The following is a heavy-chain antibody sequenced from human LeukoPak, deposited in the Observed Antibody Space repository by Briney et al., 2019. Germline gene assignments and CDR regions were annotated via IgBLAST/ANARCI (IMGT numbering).Heavy chain of an antibody. V-gene: IGHV1-3*01. CDR3: ARGSSWYSAVGELDY. Sequence: ASVKVSCKASGYTFTSYAMHWVRQAPGQRLEWMGWINAGNGNTKYSQKFQGRVTITRDTSASTAYMELSSLRSEDTAVYYCARGSSWYSAVGELDYWGQGTLVTVSS. D-gene: IGHD6-13*01. J-gene: IGHJ4*02. CDR1: GYTFTSYA. CDR2: INAGNGNT.